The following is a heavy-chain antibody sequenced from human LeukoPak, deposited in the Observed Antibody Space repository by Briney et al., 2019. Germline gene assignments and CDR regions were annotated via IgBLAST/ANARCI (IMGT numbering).Heavy chain of an antibody. CDR3: AKIMGAFSLPDGFDI. D-gene: IGHD1-26*01. Sequence: SEALSLTCAVSGGSISSSDWWSWVRQPPGKGLEWIGEIYHTGNTNYNPSPKSRVTLSVDQSKNQFSLKLSSVTAADTAMYYCAKIMGAFSLPDGFDIWGQGTMVSVSS. CDR1: GGSISSSDW. V-gene: IGHV4-4*02. CDR2: IYHTGNT. J-gene: IGHJ3*02.